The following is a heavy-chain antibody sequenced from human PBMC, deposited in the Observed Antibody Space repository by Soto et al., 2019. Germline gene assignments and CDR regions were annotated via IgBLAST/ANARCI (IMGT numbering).Heavy chain of an antibody. J-gene: IGHJ4*02. D-gene: IGHD2-15*01. CDR1: AGSISTYH. Sequence: QVQLQESGPGLVKPSETLSLTCSVSAGSISTYHWSWIRQPAGKGLEWIGRIYYTGSTDYNPSLKSRVTMSVDTSKNHFSLKVSSVTAADTAVYYCARDCSGGACYPASFDYWGQGTLVTVSS. CDR3: ARDCSGGACYPASFDY. CDR2: IYYTGST. V-gene: IGHV4-4*07.